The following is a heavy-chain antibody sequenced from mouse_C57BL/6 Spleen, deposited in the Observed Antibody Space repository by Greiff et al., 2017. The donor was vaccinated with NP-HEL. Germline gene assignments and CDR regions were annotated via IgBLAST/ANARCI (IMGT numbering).Heavy chain of an antibody. CDR2: IDPSDSYT. D-gene: IGHD1-1*01. CDR1: GYTFTSYW. J-gene: IGHJ1*03. Sequence: QVQLKQSGAELVMPGASVKLSCKASGYTFTSYWMHWVKQRPGQGLEWIGEIDPSDSYTNYNQKFKGKSTLTVDKSSSTAYMQLSSLTSEDSAVYYCARRFHYYGSSYWYFDVWGTGTTVTVSS. V-gene: IGHV1-69*01. CDR3: ARRFHYYGSSYWYFDV.